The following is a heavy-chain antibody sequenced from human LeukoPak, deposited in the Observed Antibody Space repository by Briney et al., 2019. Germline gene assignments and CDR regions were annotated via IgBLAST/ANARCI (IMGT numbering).Heavy chain of an antibody. CDR3: ARDESYDSSGPSFDY. Sequence: GGSLRLSCTASGFTFSSYSMNWVRQAPGRGLEWVSSISSSSSYIYYADSVKSPLTISRDNAKNSLYLQMSRLRAEDTAVYYCARDESYDSSGPSFDYWGQGTLVTVSS. CDR1: GFTFSSYS. D-gene: IGHD3-22*01. J-gene: IGHJ4*02. V-gene: IGHV3-21*01. CDR2: ISSSSSYI.